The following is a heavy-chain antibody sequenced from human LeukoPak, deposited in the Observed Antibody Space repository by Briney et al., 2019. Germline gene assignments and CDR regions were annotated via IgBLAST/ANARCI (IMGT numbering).Heavy chain of an antibody. CDR3: ARDHSKAYYDFWSGLRPNWFDP. V-gene: IGHV3-30-3*01. CDR2: ISYDGSNK. Sequence: AGGSLRLSCAASGFTFSSYAMHWVRQAPGKGLEWVAVISYDGSNKYYADSVKGRFTISRDNSKNTLYLQMNSLRAEDTAVYYCARDHSKAYYDFWSGLRPNWFDPWGQGTLVTVSS. D-gene: IGHD3-3*01. J-gene: IGHJ5*02. CDR1: GFTFSSYA.